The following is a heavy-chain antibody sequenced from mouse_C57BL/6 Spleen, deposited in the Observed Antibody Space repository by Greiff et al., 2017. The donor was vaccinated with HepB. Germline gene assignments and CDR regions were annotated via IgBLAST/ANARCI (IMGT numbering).Heavy chain of an antibody. CDR2: IYPGSGNT. CDR3: AREATVVARYFDY. D-gene: IGHD1-1*01. CDR1: GYTFTDYY. Sequence: VQLQQSGAELVRPGASVKLSCKASGYTFTDYYINWVKQRPGQGLEWIARIYPGSGNTYYNEKFKGKATLTADKSSSTAYMQLSSLTSEDSAVYFCAREATVVARYFDYWGQGTTLTVSS. V-gene: IGHV1-76*01. J-gene: IGHJ2*01.